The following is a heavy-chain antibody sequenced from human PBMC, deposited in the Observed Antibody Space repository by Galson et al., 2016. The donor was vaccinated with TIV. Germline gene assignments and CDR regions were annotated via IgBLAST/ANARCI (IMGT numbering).Heavy chain of an antibody. D-gene: IGHD3-10*01. CDR1: GYTFRTYG. CDR2: ISAYTGNT. CDR3: ARSLVQGVVSQYHGMDV. J-gene: IGHJ6*02. V-gene: IGHV1-18*01. Sequence: SVKVSCKASGYTFRTYGISWVRQAPGQGLEWMGWISAYTGNTNYAQKVQGRLTMTTDSSKSTAYMELRSLKSDDTAVYYCARSLVQGVVSQYHGMDVWGQGTTVTVSS.